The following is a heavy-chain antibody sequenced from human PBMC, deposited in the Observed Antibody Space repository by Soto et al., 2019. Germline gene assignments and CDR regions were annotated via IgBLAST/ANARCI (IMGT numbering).Heavy chain of an antibody. V-gene: IGHV3-23*01. CDR1: GFSYSSYA. Sequence: EVQLLESGGTLVQPGGSLRLSCAASGFSYSSYALSWVRQAPGKGLEWVSSISGSGGDTSYADSVRGRFTISRDNSKNTLYLQLNSLRAEDAAVYYCVRSFTWYSEADYWGQGTLVTVSS. CDR2: ISGSGGDT. J-gene: IGHJ4*02. CDR3: VRSFTWYSEADY. D-gene: IGHD6-13*01.